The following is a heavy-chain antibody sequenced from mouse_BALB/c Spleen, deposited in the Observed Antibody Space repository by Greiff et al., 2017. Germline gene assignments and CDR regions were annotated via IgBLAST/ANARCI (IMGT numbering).Heavy chain of an antibody. CDR3: ARERGKGFAY. J-gene: IGHJ3*01. CDR1: GYSITSGYY. Sequence: EVQLQQSGPGLVKPSQSLSLTCSVTGYSITSGYYWNWIRQFPGNKLEWMGYISYDGSNNYNPSLKNRISITRDTSKNQFFLKLNSVTTEDTATYYCARERGKGFAYWGQGTLVTVSA. V-gene: IGHV3-6*02. D-gene: IGHD2-1*01. CDR2: ISYDGSN.